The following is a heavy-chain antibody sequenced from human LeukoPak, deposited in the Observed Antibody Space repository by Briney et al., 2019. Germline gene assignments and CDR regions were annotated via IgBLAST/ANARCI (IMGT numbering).Heavy chain of an antibody. J-gene: IGHJ4*02. Sequence: ASVKVSCKASGYTFTGYYMHWVRQAPGQGLEWIGRINPNSGGTNYAQKFQGRVTMTRDTSISTAYMELSRLRSDDTAVYYCARDRTGFAYYYDSSGYLDYWGQGTLVTVSS. CDR3: ARDRTGFAYYYDSSGYLDY. V-gene: IGHV1-2*06. D-gene: IGHD3-22*01. CDR1: GYTFTGYY. CDR2: INPNSGGT.